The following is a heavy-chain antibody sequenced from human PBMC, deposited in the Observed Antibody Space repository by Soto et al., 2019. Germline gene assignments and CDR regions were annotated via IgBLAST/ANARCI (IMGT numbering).Heavy chain of an antibody. V-gene: IGHV1-18*01. CDR3: ARGWFGEFLYYFDY. Sequence: QVQLVQSGAELKKPGASVKVSCKASGYTFINYGINWVRQAPGQGLEWMGWISAYNGNTNYAQKLQGRVTMTTDTSTSTAYMELRTLRSDDTAVYFWARGWFGEFLYYFDYWGQGTLVTVSS. D-gene: IGHD3-10*01. J-gene: IGHJ4*02. CDR1: GYTFINYG. CDR2: ISAYNGNT.